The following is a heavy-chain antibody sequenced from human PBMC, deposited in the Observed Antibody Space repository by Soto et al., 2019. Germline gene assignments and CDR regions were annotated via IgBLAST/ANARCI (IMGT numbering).Heavy chain of an antibody. CDR3: ARRGYGSRWPNVYMDV. CDR1: GFTFSSYG. CDR2: IWYDGSNK. V-gene: IGHV3-33*01. J-gene: IGHJ6*03. D-gene: IGHD6-13*01. Sequence: GGSLRLSCAASGFTFSSYGMHWVRQAPGKGLEWVAVIWYDGSNKYYADSVKGRFTISRDNAKNSLYLQMNSLRDEDTAFYYCARRGYGSRWPNVYMDVWGKGTTVTVSS.